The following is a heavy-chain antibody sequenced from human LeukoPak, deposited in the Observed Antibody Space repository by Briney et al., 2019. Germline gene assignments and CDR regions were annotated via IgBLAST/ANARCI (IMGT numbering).Heavy chain of an antibody. CDR2: IYPGDSDT. Sequence: GESLKISCKGSGYSFTNYWIGWVRQMPGKGLEWMGIIYPGDSDTRYSPSFQGQVTISADKSISTAYLQWSSLKASDTAMYYCARLDDILTGYYYFDYWGQGTLVTVSS. CDR1: GYSFTNYW. V-gene: IGHV5-51*01. J-gene: IGHJ4*02. D-gene: IGHD3-9*01. CDR3: ARLDDILTGYYYFDY.